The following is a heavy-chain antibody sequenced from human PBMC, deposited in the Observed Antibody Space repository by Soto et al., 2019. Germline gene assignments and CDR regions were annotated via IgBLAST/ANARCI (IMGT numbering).Heavy chain of an antibody. V-gene: IGHV4-61*01. D-gene: IGHD1-26*01. CDR3: ARDWRLGAPDY. CDR1: GSSVTSGNYY. J-gene: IGHJ4*02. Sequence: QVQLQESGPGLVKPSETLSLTCTVSGSSVTSGNYYWSWIRQPPGKGLEWIGYIYDSGTTNYTPSLKSXXTXSXXTPKTQFSLKLSSVTAADTAVYSCARDWRLGAPDYWGQGTLVTVSS. CDR2: IYDSGTT.